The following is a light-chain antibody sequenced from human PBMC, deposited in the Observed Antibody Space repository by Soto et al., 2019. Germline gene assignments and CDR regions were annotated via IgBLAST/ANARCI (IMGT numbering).Light chain of an antibody. J-gene: IGKJ3*01. CDR1: QAVSSN. V-gene: IGKV3-15*01. CDR2: GAS. Sequence: EIVMTQSPATLSVSPGERATLSCRASQAVSSNLAWYQQKPGQAPRLLIYGASTRATGIPARFSGSGSGTEFTLTISSLLSEDFAVYYCQHYNDWPPFTFGPGTRVDIK. CDR3: QHYNDWPPFT.